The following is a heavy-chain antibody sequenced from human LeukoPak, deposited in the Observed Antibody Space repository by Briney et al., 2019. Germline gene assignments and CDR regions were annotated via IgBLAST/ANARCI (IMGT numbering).Heavy chain of an antibody. CDR2: ISSTSSTL. D-gene: IGHD4-23*01. CDR1: GFTFSSYS. Sequence: GGSLRLSCAASGFTFSSYSMNWVRQAPGKGLEWVSYISSTSSTLYYAASVRGRFTISRDNAKNSLFLQMNSLRAEDTAVYYCARDRGNSDPGDWFDSWGQGTLVTVSS. J-gene: IGHJ5*01. CDR3: ARDRGNSDPGDWFDS. V-gene: IGHV3-48*04.